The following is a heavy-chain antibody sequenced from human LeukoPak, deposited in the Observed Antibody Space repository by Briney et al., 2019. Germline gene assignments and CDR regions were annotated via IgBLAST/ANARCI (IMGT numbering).Heavy chain of an antibody. CDR2: INPSGGST. CDR3: ARQHSNYDILTGYYIGSRPPDY. CDR1: GYTFTSYY. D-gene: IGHD3-9*01. V-gene: IGHV1-46*01. J-gene: IGHJ4*02. Sequence: ASVKVSCKASGYTFTSYYMHWVRQAPGQGLEWMGIINPSGGSTSYAQKFQGRVTMTRDTSTSTVYMELSSLRSEDTAVYYCARQHSNYDILTGYYIGSRPPDYWGQGTLVTVSS.